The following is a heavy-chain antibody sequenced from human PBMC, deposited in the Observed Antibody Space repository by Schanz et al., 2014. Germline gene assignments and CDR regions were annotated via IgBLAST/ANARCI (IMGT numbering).Heavy chain of an antibody. J-gene: IGHJ5*02. CDR3: ARDKGLCTNYDFWSGRCAWFDP. D-gene: IGHD3-3*01. V-gene: IGHV1-18*01. CDR2: ISAYNGHT. CDR1: GYTFTSYG. Sequence: QVQLVQSGAEVKKPGASVKVSCKASGYTFTSYGITWVRQAPGQGLEWIGWISAYNGHTNYAQKFQGRVTMTTDTSTSTAAMELRSLKSDDTAVYYCARDKGLCTNYDFWSGRCAWFDPWGQGTLVTVSS.